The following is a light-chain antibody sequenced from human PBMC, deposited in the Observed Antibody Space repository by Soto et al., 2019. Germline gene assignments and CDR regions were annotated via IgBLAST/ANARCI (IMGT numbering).Light chain of an antibody. Sequence: QSVLTQPPSVSGAPGQRVTISCTGNSSNIGAGYDVHWYQQLPGTAPKLLIYGNSNRPSGVPDRFSGSKSGTSASLAITGLQAEDEADYYCQSYDSSLSGHYVFGTGTKVTV. V-gene: IGLV1-40*01. CDR2: GNS. J-gene: IGLJ1*01. CDR3: QSYDSSLSGHYV. CDR1: SSNIGAGYD.